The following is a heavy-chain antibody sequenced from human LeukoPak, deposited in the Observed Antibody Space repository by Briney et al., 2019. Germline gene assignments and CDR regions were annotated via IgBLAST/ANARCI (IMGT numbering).Heavy chain of an antibody. V-gene: IGHV4-30-4*01. D-gene: IGHD6-19*01. J-gene: IGHJ3*02. Sequence: SETLSLTCTVSGGSIFSGDYYWNWIRQPPGKGLEWIGYIYYNGITYYNPSLESRVTISVDTSKNQFSLKLSSVTAADTAVYYCAREAGLGAFDIWGQGTMVTVSS. CDR1: GGSIFSGDYY. CDR3: AREAGLGAFDI. CDR2: IYYNGIT.